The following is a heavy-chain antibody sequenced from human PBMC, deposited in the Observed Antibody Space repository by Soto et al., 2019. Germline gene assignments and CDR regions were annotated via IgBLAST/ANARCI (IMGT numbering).Heavy chain of an antibody. V-gene: IGHV1-69*01. CDR1: GDTLNNYA. CDR3: ATLASGGYFFQY. D-gene: IGHD5-12*01. Sequence: QVQLVQSGAEVKKPGSSVKVSCKASGDTLNNYAINWVRQAPGQGLEWMGGILPIFKTPTYAQKFQGRVTIAAHESTSTAYMEVSSLRSDDTAVYFCATLASGGYFFQYWGQGTLVTVSS. CDR2: ILPIFKTP. J-gene: IGHJ4*02.